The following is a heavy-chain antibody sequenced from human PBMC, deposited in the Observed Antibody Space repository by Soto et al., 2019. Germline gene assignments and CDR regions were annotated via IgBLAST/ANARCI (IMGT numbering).Heavy chain of an antibody. Sequence: ASVKVSCKASGYTFTGYYMHWVRQAPGQGLEWMGWINPNSGGTNYAQKFQGWVTMARDTSISTAYMELSRLRSDDTAVYYCARDFCSGGSCYSVSNYMDVWGKGTTVTVSS. V-gene: IGHV1-2*04. CDR1: GYTFTGYY. D-gene: IGHD2-15*01. CDR3: ARDFCSGGSCYSVSNYMDV. J-gene: IGHJ6*03. CDR2: INPNSGGT.